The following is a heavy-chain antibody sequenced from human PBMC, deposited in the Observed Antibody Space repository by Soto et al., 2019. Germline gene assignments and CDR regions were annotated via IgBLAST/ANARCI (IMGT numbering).Heavy chain of an antibody. J-gene: IGHJ3*02. D-gene: IGHD3-10*01. CDR2: ISYSGST. CDR3: ARQHDNTYGPTLFVI. CDR1: GGSISNYY. Sequence: SETLSLTCTVSGGSISNYYWSWIRQPPGKGLEWIGYISYSGSTNYNPSLKSRVTISVDTSKNQFSLNLSSVTAADTAIYYCARQHDNTYGPTLFVIWGQGTMVTVSS. V-gene: IGHV4-59*01.